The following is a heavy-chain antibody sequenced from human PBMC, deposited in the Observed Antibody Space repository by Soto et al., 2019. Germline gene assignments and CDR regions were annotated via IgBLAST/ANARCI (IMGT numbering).Heavy chain of an antibody. CDR1: GFTFSSFG. CDR2: ISGSGDSS. Sequence: EVQLLDSGGDSAQPGGSLRLSCTASGFTFSSFGMAWVRQXPXXXXXXXSAISGSGDSSYYADSVKDRFTISRDNPTNTLYLXMNNXRAXXXXXXXXXXXXXXXXXXXXXXDHWGQGTQVTVSS. CDR3: XXXXXXXXXXXXXXDH. J-gene: IGHJ4*02. V-gene: IGHV3-23*01.